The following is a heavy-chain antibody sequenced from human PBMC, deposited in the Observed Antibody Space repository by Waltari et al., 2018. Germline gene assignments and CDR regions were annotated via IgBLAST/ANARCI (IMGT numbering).Heavy chain of an antibody. CDR3: ARGVVVVAAKIYYMGV. J-gene: IGHJ6*03. Sequence: QVQLVQSGAEVKKPGSSVKVSCKASGGTFSSYAISWVRQAPGQGLEWMGGIIPILGIANYAQKFQGRVTITADESTSTAYMELSSLRSEDTAVYYCARGVVVVAAKIYYMGVWGKGTTVTVSS. CDR2: IIPILGIA. CDR1: GGTFSSYA. V-gene: IGHV1-69*04. D-gene: IGHD2-15*01.